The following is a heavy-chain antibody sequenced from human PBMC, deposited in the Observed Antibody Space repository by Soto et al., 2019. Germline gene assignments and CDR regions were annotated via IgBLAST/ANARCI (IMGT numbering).Heavy chain of an antibody. J-gene: IGHJ5*02. CDR3: ARSYCGGDCSNNWFDP. V-gene: IGHV1-46*02. Sequence: ASVKVSCKASGYIFNSYYIHWVRQAPGQGLEWMGIINPSGGTTTYAQKFQDRVAMTRDTSTSTVYMELSSLRSEDTAMYYCARSYCGGDCSNNWFDPWGQGTLVTVSS. CDR2: INPSGGTT. D-gene: IGHD2-21*02. CDR1: GYIFNSYY.